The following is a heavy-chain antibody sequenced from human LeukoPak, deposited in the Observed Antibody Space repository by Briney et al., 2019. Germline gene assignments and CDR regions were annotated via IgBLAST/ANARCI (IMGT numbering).Heavy chain of an antibody. V-gene: IGHV1-2*02. D-gene: IGHD6-13*01. CDR1: GYSFTSYY. Sequence: ASVKLSCKASGYSFTSYYMHWVRQAPGQGLEWMGWINPSSGGTKSAQTFQGRVTMTRDTSISTAYMELSRLRSDDTAVYYCAREAGSSSGFDYWGQGTLVTVSS. CDR2: INPSSGGT. CDR3: AREAGSSSGFDY. J-gene: IGHJ4*02.